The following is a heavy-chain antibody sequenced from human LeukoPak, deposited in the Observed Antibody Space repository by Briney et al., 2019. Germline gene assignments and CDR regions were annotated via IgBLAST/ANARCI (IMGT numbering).Heavy chain of an antibody. D-gene: IGHD2-2*02. CDR1: GFTFSSYW. CDR3: ARDAFVVVPAAIPYYFDY. V-gene: IGHV3-7*01. Sequence: GGSLRLSCAASGFTFSSYWMSWVRQAPGKGLEWVASIKQDGSEKYYVDSVKGRFTISRDNAKNSLYLQMNSLRAEDTAVYYCARDAFVVVPAAIPYYFDYWGQGTLVTVSS. J-gene: IGHJ4*02. CDR2: IKQDGSEK.